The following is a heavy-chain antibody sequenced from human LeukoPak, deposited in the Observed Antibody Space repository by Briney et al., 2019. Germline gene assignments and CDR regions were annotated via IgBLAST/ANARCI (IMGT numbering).Heavy chain of an antibody. CDR2: IKSKIDGGTT. Sequence: PGRSLRLSCAASGFTFSSYGMHWVRQAPGKGLEWVGRIKSKIDGGTTDYAAPVKGRFTISRDDSKNTLYLQMSSLKTEDTAVYYCTTPTIWGQGTLVTVSS. D-gene: IGHD4/OR15-4a*01. J-gene: IGHJ4*02. CDR1: GFTFSSYG. CDR3: TTPTI. V-gene: IGHV3-15*01.